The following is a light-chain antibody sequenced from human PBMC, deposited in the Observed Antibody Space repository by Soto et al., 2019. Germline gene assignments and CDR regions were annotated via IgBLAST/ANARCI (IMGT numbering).Light chain of an antibody. J-gene: IGLJ2*01. Sequence: QSALPQHASVYGSPGQSITISCTGTSSDVGGYNYVSWYQQHPGKAPKLMIYDVSNRPSGVSNRFSGSKSGNTASLTISGLQAEDEADYYCSSYTSSSTLVFGGGTEPTVL. V-gene: IGLV2-14*01. CDR3: SSYTSSSTLV. CDR2: DVS. CDR1: SSDVGGYNY.